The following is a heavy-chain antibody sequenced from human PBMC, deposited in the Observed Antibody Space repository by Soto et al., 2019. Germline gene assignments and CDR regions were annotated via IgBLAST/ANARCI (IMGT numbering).Heavy chain of an antibody. CDR1: GFTFSSYA. CDR2: ISGSGGRT. J-gene: IGHJ6*02. V-gene: IGHV3-23*01. CDR3: AKAANYDYYGMDV. Sequence: EVQLLGSGGGLVQPGGSLRLSCAASGFTFSSYAMNWVRQAPGKGLEWVSVISGSGGRTYYADSVKGRFTISRDNSKNTLYLQMNSLRAEDTAVYYCAKAANYDYYGMDVWGQGTTVTVSS.